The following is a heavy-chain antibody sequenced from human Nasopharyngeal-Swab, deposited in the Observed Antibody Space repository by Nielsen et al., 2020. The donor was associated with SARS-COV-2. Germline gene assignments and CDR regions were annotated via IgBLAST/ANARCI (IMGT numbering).Heavy chain of an antibody. CDR1: GDTFSRYG. CDR3: ARGGWLRKDYYYSYYYMDV. D-gene: IGHD5-24*01. CDR2: IIPILPIT. Sequence: SVKVSCKTSGDTFSRYGISWSRQAPGQGLEWMGGIIPILPITNYAQKFQDRVTITADKSTSTAYMELSSLRSEDTAAYYCARGGWLRKDYYYSYYYMDVWGKGTTVTVSS. V-gene: IGHV1-69*10. J-gene: IGHJ6*03.